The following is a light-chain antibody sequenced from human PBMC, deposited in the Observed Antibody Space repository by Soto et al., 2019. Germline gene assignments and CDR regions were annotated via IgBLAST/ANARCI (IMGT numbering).Light chain of an antibody. CDR3: CAYAATYTYV. V-gene: IGLV2-23*01. CDR1: SSDVGKYNL. CDR2: QGY. Sequence: QSALTQPASVSGSPGQSITISCTGTSSDVGKYNLVSWYQQHPGKAPKVMILQGYKRPSGVSNPFSGSKFGNTASLTISGLQAEDDAEYYCCAYAATYTYVFGTGTKLTVL. J-gene: IGLJ1*01.